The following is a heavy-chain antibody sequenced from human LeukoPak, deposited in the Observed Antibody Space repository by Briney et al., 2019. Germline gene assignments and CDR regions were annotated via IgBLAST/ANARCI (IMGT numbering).Heavy chain of an antibody. V-gene: IGHV4-59*08. CDR3: AGLRGYSYGYSGFGGYFDY. CDR1: GGSISSYY. Sequence: SETLSLTCTVSGGSISSYYWSWIRQPPGKGLEWIGYIYYSGSTNYNPSLKSRVTISVDTSKNQFSLKLSSVTAADTAVYYCAGLRGYSYGYSGFGGYFDYWGQGTLVTVSS. J-gene: IGHJ4*02. CDR2: IYYSGST. D-gene: IGHD5-18*01.